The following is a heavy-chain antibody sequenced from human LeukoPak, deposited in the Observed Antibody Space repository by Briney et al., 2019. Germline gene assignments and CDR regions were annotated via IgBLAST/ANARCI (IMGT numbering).Heavy chain of an antibody. CDR1: GYTFTSYG. Sequence: ASVKVSCKASGYTFTSYGISWVRQAPGQGLEWMGWISAYNGNTNYAQKLQGRVTMTTDTSTSTAYMELRSLRSDDTALYYRAREDSGYDQYNWFDPWGQGTLVTVSS. CDR2: ISAYNGNT. D-gene: IGHD5-12*01. CDR3: AREDSGYDQYNWFDP. V-gene: IGHV1-18*01. J-gene: IGHJ5*02.